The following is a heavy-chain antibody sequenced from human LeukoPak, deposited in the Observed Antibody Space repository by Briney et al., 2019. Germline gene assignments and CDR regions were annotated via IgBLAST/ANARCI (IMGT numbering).Heavy chain of an antibody. Sequence: ASVKVSCKASGYTFTSYYMHWVRQAPGQGLEWMGIINPSGGSTSYAQKFQGRVTMTRYVSPSPVYMELSSLRSEDTAVYYCAREGRFGELFPIDYWGQGNLVTVSS. D-gene: IGHD3-10*01. V-gene: IGHV1-46*01. CDR2: INPSGGST. J-gene: IGHJ4*02. CDR3: AREGRFGELFPIDY. CDR1: GYTFTSYY.